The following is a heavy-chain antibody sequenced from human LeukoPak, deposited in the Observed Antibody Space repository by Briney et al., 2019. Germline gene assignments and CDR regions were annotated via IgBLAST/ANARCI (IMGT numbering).Heavy chain of an antibody. Sequence: GGSLRLSCVASGFTFTDYAMSWVRQAPGKGLEWVSSVGGGGFNTHYADSVKGRFSISRDTSTNTLYLEMNSLRADDSALYYCAKDNFGLVPYCFDSWGQGTLVTVSS. CDR1: GFTFTDYA. D-gene: IGHD2-21*01. CDR3: AKDNFGLVPYCFDS. J-gene: IGHJ4*02. V-gene: IGHV3-23*01. CDR2: VGGGGFNT.